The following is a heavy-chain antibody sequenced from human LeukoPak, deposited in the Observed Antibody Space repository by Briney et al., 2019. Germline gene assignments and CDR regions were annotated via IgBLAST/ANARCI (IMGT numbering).Heavy chain of an antibody. Sequence: GGSLRLSCAASGFTFSSYGMHWVRQAPGKGLEWVAFIRYDGSNKYYADSVKGRFTISRDNSKNTLYLQMNSLRAEDTAVYYCAKDDLLLRFLEWLSSGFDYWGQGTLVTVSS. CDR3: AKDDLLLRFLEWLSSGFDY. CDR2: IRYDGSNK. D-gene: IGHD3-3*01. J-gene: IGHJ4*02. CDR1: GFTFSSYG. V-gene: IGHV3-30*02.